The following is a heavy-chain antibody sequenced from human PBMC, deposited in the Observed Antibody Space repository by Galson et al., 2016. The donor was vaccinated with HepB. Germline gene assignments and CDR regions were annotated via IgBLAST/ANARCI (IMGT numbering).Heavy chain of an antibody. D-gene: IGHD6-13*01. J-gene: IGHJ4*02. CDR3: VNRGSSGWYDY. V-gene: IGHV3-64D*06. CDR2: ITSNGGNT. CDR1: GFTFSSNA. Sequence: SLRLSCAASGFTFSSNAMHWVRQAPGKGLECVSAITSNGGNTYYADSVKGRLTISRDNSKNTLYLQMTSLRAEDTAVYYCVNRGSSGWYDYWGQGTLVTVSS.